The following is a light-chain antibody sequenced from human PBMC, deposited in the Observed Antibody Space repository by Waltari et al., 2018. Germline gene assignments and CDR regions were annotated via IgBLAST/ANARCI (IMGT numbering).Light chain of an antibody. CDR2: AAS. CDR3: QQSYSTPWT. J-gene: IGKJ1*01. V-gene: IGKV1-39*01. CDR1: QSISSY. Sequence: DLQMTQSPSSFSASVGDRVTITCRASQSISSYLNWYQQKPGKAPKLLIYAASSLQSGVPSRFSGSGSGTDFTLTISSLQPEDFATYYCQQSYSTPWTFGQGTKVEIK.